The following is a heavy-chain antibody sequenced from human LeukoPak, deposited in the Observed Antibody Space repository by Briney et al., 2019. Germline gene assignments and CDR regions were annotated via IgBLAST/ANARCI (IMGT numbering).Heavy chain of an antibody. CDR2: IKQDGSEK. CDR1: GFTFSSYW. J-gene: IGHJ4*02. Sequence: GGSLRLSCAASGFTFSSYWMSWVRQAPGKGLEWVANIKQDGSEKYYVDSVKGRFSISRDNAKNSLYLQMNSLRAEDTAVYYCARLYYYGSGSYYKRTGHFDYWGQGTLVTVSS. V-gene: IGHV3-7*01. D-gene: IGHD3-10*01. CDR3: ARLYYYGSGSYYKRTGHFDY.